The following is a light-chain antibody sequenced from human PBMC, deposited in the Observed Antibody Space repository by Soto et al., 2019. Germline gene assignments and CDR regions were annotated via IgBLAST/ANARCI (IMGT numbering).Light chain of an antibody. CDR1: QSVSIY. CDR2: DAS. CDR3: QHYHGWPIT. Sequence: EIVLTPSPATLSLSPGERATLSCRTSQSVSIYLAWYQQKPGQAPRLLIYDASNRATGIPARFSGSGSGTDFTLTISSLQSEDFAVYYCQHYHGWPITFGQGTRLEIK. J-gene: IGKJ5*01. V-gene: IGKV3-11*01.